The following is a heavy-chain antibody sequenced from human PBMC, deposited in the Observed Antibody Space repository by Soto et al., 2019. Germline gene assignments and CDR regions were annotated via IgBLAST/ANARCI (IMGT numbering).Heavy chain of an antibody. J-gene: IGHJ4*02. Sequence: EVQLVESGGGLVQPGGSLRLSCAVSGFTFGSYWMNWVRLIPGKGLEWVAYIKPDGSATYYVDSVKGRFTISRDNAKNSLYLQMNSGRVEDTSVYYCARAGYCGPGCYYYFDYWGQGTRVTVSS. CDR2: IKPDGSAT. V-gene: IGHV3-7*01. CDR1: GFTFGSYW. D-gene: IGHD3-10*01. CDR3: ARAGYCGPGCYYYFDY.